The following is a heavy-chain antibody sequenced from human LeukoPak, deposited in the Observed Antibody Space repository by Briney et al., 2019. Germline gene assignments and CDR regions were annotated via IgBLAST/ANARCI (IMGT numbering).Heavy chain of an antibody. Sequence: GGSLRLSCVVSGFTFSSYWMSWVRQAPGKGLEWVANIKQDGSEKYYVNSVKGRFTMSRDNAKNSLYLQMNSLRAEDTAVYYCARVQWELRGVGSYFEYWGQGALVTVSS. J-gene: IGHJ4*02. D-gene: IGHD1-26*01. CDR1: GFTFSSYW. V-gene: IGHV3-7*01. CDR3: ARVQWELRGVGSYFEY. CDR2: IKQDGSEK.